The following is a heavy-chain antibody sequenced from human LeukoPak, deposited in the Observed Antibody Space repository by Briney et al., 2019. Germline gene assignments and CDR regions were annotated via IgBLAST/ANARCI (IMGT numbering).Heavy chain of an antibody. D-gene: IGHD3-16*01. J-gene: IGHJ4*02. Sequence: GGSLRLSCAASGFTFSSYEMNWVRQAPGKGLEWVSYISSSGSTIYYADSVKGRFTISRDNAKNSLYLRMNSLRAEDTAVYYCARDYTNFDYWGQGTLVTVSS. CDR3: ARDYTNFDY. CDR1: GFTFSSYE. V-gene: IGHV3-48*03. CDR2: ISSSGSTI.